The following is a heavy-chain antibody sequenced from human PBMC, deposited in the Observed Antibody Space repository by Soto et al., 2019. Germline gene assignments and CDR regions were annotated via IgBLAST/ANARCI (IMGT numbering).Heavy chain of an antibody. D-gene: IGHD4-17*01. V-gene: IGHV4-34*01. J-gene: IGHJ6*02. Sequence: QVQLQQWGAGLLKPSETLSLTCAVYGGSFSGYYWSWIRQPPGKGLEWIGEINHSGSTNYNPSLKSRVTISVDTSKNQFSLKLSSVTAADTAVYYCASAVTTYYYYYYCMDVWGQGTTVTVSS. CDR3: ASAVTTYYYYYYCMDV. CDR1: GGSFSGYY. CDR2: INHSGST.